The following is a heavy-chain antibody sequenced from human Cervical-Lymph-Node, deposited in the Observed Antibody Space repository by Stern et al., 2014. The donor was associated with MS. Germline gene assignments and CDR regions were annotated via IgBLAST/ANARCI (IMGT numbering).Heavy chain of an antibody. J-gene: IGHJ4*02. CDR1: GGSFINNV. V-gene: IGHV1-69*01. CDR3: ARAASTTSSYNF. Sequence: VQLVESGAEVKKPGSSVKVSCQASGGSFINNVISWGRQAPGQGLEWMGGTIPIFGKALSAQKFRGRVTITADESTRTAYMELSSLRSDDTAVYFCARAASTTSSYNFWGPGTLVTVSS. CDR2: TIPIFGKA. D-gene: IGHD3-10*01.